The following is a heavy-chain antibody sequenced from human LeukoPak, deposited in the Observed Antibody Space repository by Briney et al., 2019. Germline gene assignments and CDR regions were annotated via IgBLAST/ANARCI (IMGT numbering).Heavy chain of an antibody. CDR2: IKRDGSEK. V-gene: IGHV3-7*01. Sequence: QSGGSLRLSCAASGFTFSNYWMSWVRQAPGKGLEWVDNIKRDGSEKYYVDSVKGRFTISRDNAKNSLYLQMNSLRAEDTAVYYCARGVGNKFDPWGPGTLVTVSS. CDR3: ARGVGNKFDP. CDR1: GFTFSNYW. D-gene: IGHD4-23*01. J-gene: IGHJ5*02.